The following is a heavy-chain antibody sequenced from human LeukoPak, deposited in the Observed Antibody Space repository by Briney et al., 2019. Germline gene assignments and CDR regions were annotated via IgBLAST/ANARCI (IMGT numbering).Heavy chain of an antibody. CDR2: IKRKTDGGTT. D-gene: IGHD1-1*01. CDR1: GFTFSSYS. J-gene: IGHJ4*02. CDR3: TTDHYRTGTTFYFDY. Sequence: GGSPRLSCAASGFTFSSYSMNWVRQAPGKGLEWVGRIKRKTDGGTTDYAAPVKGRFTISRDDSKNTLYLQMNSLKTEDTAVYYCTTDHYRTGTTFYFDYWGQGTLVTVSS. V-gene: IGHV3-15*01.